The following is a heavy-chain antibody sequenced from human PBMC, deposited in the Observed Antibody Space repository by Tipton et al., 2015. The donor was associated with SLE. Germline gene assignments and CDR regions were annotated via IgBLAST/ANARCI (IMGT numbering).Heavy chain of an antibody. J-gene: IGHJ5*02. Sequence: QSGPEVKKPGASVKVSCKASGYTFTSYGISWVRQAPGQGLEWMGWISAYNGNTNYAQKLQGRVTMTTDTSTSTAYMELRSLRADDTAVYYCARDIVVVPAAWAWFDPWGQGTLVTVSS. CDR2: ISAYNGNT. D-gene: IGHD2-2*01. CDR1: GYTFTSYG. CDR3: ARDIVVVPAAWAWFDP. V-gene: IGHV1-18*01.